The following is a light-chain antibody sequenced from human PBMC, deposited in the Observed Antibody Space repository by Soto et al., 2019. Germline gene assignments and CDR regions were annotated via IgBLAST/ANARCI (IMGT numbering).Light chain of an antibody. CDR3: QQYAESPLT. CDR1: QSVSSSY. J-gene: IGKJ3*01. V-gene: IGKV3-20*01. Sequence: EIVLTQSPGTLSLSPGERATLSCRASQSVSSSYLALYQQTPGQAPRLLVYDTSYRATGVPDRFSGSGSGTDFTLTISRLEPEDFAVYYCQQYAESPLTFGPGTKVDIK. CDR2: DTS.